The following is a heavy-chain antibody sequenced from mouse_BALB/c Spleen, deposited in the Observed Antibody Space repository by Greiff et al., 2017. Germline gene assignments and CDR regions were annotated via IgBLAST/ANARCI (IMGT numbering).Heavy chain of an antibody. CDR3: AVRRAMDY. D-gene: IGHD2-14*01. Sequence: EVNVVESGGGLVQPGGSRKLSCAASGFTFSSFGMHWVRQAPEKGLEWVAYISSGSSTIYYADTVKGRFTISRDNPKNTLFLQMTSLRSEDTAMYYCAVRRAMDYWGQGTSVTVSS. CDR2: ISSGSSTI. CDR1: GFTFSSFG. V-gene: IGHV5-17*02. J-gene: IGHJ4*01.